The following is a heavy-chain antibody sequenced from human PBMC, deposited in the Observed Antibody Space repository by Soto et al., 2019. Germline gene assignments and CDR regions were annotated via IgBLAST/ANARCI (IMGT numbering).Heavy chain of an antibody. Sequence: ASVKVSCKASGYTFTSYYMHWVRQAPGQGLEWMGIINPSGGSTSYAQKFQGRVTMTRDTSTSTVYMELSSLRSEDTAVYYCARRGLLWFGELADWFDPWGQGTLVTVSS. J-gene: IGHJ5*02. D-gene: IGHD3-10*01. V-gene: IGHV1-46*01. CDR2: INPSGGST. CDR1: GYTFTSYY. CDR3: ARRGLLWFGELADWFDP.